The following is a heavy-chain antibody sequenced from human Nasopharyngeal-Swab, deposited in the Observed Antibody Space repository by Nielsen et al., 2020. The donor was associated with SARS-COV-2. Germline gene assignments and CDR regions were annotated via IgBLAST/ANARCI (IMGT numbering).Heavy chain of an antibody. D-gene: IGHD3-3*01. CDR3: ARAQPLTIFGVVGWFDP. CDR1: GGSISSYY. J-gene: IGHJ5*02. Sequence: GSLRLSFTVSGGSISSYYWSWIRQPPGKGLEWIGYIYYSGSTNYHPSLKSRVTISVDTSKNQFSLKLSSVTAADTAVYYCARAQPLTIFGVVGWFDPWGQGTLVTVSS. V-gene: IGHV4-59*13. CDR2: IYYSGST.